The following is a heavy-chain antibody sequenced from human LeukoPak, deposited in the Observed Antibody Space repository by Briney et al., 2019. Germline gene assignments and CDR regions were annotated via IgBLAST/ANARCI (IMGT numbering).Heavy chain of an antibody. D-gene: IGHD2-15*01. Sequence: SVKVSCKASGGTFSSYAISWVRQALGQGLEWMGGIIPIFGTANYAQKFQGRVTITTDESTSTAYMELSSLRSEDTAVYYCARENGCSGGSCYEGVQLPGNWFDPWGQGTLVTVSS. CDR1: GGTFSSYA. V-gene: IGHV1-69*05. CDR3: ARENGCSGGSCYEGVQLPGNWFDP. J-gene: IGHJ5*02. CDR2: IIPIFGTA.